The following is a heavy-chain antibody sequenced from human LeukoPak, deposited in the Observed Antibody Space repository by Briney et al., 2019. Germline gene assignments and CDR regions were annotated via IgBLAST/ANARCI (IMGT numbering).Heavy chain of an antibody. CDR3: ARDKIVGPTTLDY. CDR1: GFPFSSYW. Sequence: GGSLRLSCVASGFPFSSYWMTWVRQTPEKGLEWVANIKQDGYEKYYVDSVKGRFTISRDNAKNSLYLQMNSLRADDTAVYYCARDKIVGPTTLDYWGQGTLVTVSS. D-gene: IGHD1-26*01. CDR2: IKQDGYEK. V-gene: IGHV3-7*01. J-gene: IGHJ4*02.